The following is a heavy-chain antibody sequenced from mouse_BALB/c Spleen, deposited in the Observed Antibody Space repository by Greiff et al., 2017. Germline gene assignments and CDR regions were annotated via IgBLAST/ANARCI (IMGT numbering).Heavy chain of an antibody. CDR2: ISSGGST. CDR3: ANPSLLYGYAMDY. D-gene: IGHD1-1*02. V-gene: IGHV5-6-5*01. J-gene: IGHJ4*01. CDR1: GFTFSSYA. Sequence: EVQLVESGGGLVKPGGSLKLSCAASGFTFSSYAMSWVRQTPEKRLEWVASISSGGSTYYPDSVKGRFTISRDNARNILYLQMSSLRSEDTAMYYCANPSLLYGYAMDYWGQGTSVTVSS.